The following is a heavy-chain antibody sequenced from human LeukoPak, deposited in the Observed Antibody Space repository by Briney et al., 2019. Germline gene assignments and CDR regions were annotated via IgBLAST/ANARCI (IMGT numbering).Heavy chain of an antibody. V-gene: IGHV3-21*01. CDR2: ISSGRNYI. CDR3: TRDRDLGVGNWFDP. D-gene: IGHD3-3*01. J-gene: IGHJ5*02. Sequence: PGGSLRLSCAASGFTFSSYEMNWVRQAPGKGLEWVSSISSGRNYIYYADSVRGRFTISRDNAKNSLYLQMNSLRAEDTAVYYCTRDRDLGVGNWFDPWGQGTLVTVSS. CDR1: GFTFSSYE.